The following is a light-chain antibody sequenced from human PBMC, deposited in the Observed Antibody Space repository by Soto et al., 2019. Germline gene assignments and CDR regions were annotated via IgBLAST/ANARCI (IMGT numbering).Light chain of an antibody. V-gene: IGLV2-23*02. Sequence: QSALTQPASVSGSPGQSITISCTGTSSDVGNYNLVSWYQQHPGKAPKLIIYEVTKRPSGVSNRFSGSKSGDTASLTISGLQAEDEADYYCCSYAGSASVVFGGGTKVTVL. CDR3: CSYAGSASVV. CDR2: EVT. J-gene: IGLJ2*01. CDR1: SSDVGNYNL.